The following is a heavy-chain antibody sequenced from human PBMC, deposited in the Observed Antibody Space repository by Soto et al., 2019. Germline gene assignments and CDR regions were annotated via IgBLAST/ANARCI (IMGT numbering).Heavy chain of an antibody. V-gene: IGHV4-39*07. CDR3: ARDAPRGTTYNWFDP. Sequence: PSETLSLTCTVSGGSISSGSYYWGWIRQPPGKGLEWIGSIYYSGSTYYNPSLKSRVTISVDTSKNQFSLKLSSVTAADTAVYYCARDAPRGTTYNWFDPWGQGTLVTVSS. J-gene: IGHJ5*02. CDR1: GGSISSGSYY. D-gene: IGHD1-7*01. CDR2: IYYSGST.